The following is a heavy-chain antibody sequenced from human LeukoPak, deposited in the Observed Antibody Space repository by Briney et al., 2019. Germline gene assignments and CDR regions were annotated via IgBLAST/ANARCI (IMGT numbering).Heavy chain of an antibody. D-gene: IGHD3-3*01. CDR3: ARVKIFGVVMAYDY. J-gene: IGHJ4*02. CDR2: IRYDGSNK. CDR1: GFTFSSYG. Sequence: GGSLRLSCAASGFTFSSYGMDWVRQAPGKGLEWVAYIRYDGSNKNYADSVKGRFTISRDNAKNSLYLQMNSLRAEDTAVYYCARVKIFGVVMAYDYWGQGTLVTVSS. V-gene: IGHV3-30*02.